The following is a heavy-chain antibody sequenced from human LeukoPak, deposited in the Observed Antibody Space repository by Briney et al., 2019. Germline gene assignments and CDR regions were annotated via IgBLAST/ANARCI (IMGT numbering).Heavy chain of an antibody. CDR2: IIPIFGTA. D-gene: IGHD5-24*01. V-gene: IGHV1-69*13. Sequence: GASVKVSCKASGGTFSSYAISWVRQAPGQGLEWKGGIIPIFGTANYAQKFQGRVTITADESTSTAYMELSSLRSEDTAVYYCARHEIGPRDGYNPREFDYWGQGTLVTVSS. J-gene: IGHJ4*02. CDR3: ARHEIGPRDGYNPREFDY. CDR1: GGTFSSYA.